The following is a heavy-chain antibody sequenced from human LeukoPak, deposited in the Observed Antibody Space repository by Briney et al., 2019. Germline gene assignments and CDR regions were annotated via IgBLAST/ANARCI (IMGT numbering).Heavy chain of an antibody. CDR3: TRSNYGSYDY. V-gene: IGHV1-8*01. CDR1: RYTFATYD. Sequence: ASVKVSCKASRYTFATYDINWVRQATGQGLEWMGWMNPNIGDVGYAQKFQGRVTMTKDTSISTAYMELTSLTSEDTAVYYCTRSNYGSYDYWGQGTLVTVSS. CDR2: MNPNIGDV. J-gene: IGHJ4*02. D-gene: IGHD3-10*01.